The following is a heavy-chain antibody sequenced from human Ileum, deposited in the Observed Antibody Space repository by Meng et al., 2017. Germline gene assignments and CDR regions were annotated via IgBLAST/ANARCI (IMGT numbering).Heavy chain of an antibody. V-gene: IGHV3-30*01. CDR3: ARNFGHCSCGSCLGRYYYYYGMDV. D-gene: IGHD2-15*01. Sequence: GESLKISCAASGITFSSYGLHWVRQAPGKGLEWVAVISYDGSDKSYADSLKGRFTISSDNSKNTLYLKMNRLRDEDTAVYFCARNFGHCSCGSCLGRYYYYYGMDVWGQGTMVTVSS. J-gene: IGHJ6*02. CDR1: GITFSSYG. CDR2: ISYDGSDK.